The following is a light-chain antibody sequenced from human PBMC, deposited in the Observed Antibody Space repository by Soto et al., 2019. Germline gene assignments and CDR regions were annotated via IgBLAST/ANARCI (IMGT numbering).Light chain of an antibody. Sequence: DIQMTQSPSTLSGSVGDRVTITCRASESIRTWLAWYQHKPGKAPKFLIYDASTLESGVPSRFSGSGSGTEFTLTISSLQPDDFAAYHCQQLYTLPFTFGQGTRLETK. J-gene: IGKJ5*01. CDR2: DAS. CDR3: QQLYTLPFT. CDR1: ESIRTW. V-gene: IGKV1-5*01.